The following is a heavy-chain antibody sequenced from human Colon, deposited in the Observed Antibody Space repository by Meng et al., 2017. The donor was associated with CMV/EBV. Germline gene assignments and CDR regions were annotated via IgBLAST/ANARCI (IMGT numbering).Heavy chain of an antibody. J-gene: IGHJ3*02. CDR2: ISSSGTTI. V-gene: IGHV3-11*01. D-gene: IGHD3-10*01. CDR1: GFTFSDYY. CDR3: ARGRSSGARNAFDI. Sequence: GESLKISCAASGFTFSDYYMNWIRQAPGEGLQWLSYISSSGTTIYFADSVKGRFSISRDNSKNSLFLQMNSLRAEDSAVYYCARGRSSGARNAFDIWGQGTMVT.